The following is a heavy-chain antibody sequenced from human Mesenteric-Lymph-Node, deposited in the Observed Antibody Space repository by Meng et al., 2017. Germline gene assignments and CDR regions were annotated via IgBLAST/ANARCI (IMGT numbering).Heavy chain of an antibody. V-gene: IGHV1-18*01. CDR2: ISAYNGNT. Sequence: QVRLVPSGAELKKPGASMKVFSKASGYTFTNYGISWVRQAPGQGLEWMGWISAYNGNTNYAQKLQGRVTMTTDTSMSTAYMELRSLRSDDTAVYYCARVSDDYDRTGYYNFDYWGQGTLVTVSS. D-gene: IGHD3-22*01. CDR3: ARVSDDYDRTGYYNFDY. CDR1: GYTFTNYG. J-gene: IGHJ4*02.